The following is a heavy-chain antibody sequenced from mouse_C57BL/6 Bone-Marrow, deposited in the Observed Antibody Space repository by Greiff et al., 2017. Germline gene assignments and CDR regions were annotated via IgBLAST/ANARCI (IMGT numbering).Heavy chain of an antibody. V-gene: IGHV1-64*01. CDR2: IHPNSGST. J-gene: IGHJ4*01. CDR1: GYTFTSYW. CDR3: AKEGGWDGAMDY. D-gene: IGHD4-1*01. Sequence: QVQLQQPGAELVKPGASVKLSCKASGYTFTSYWMHWVKQRPGQGLEWIGLIHPNSGSTNYNEKFKGKATLTVDKSSSTAYMQLSSLTSEDSAVYYGAKEGGWDGAMDYWGQGTSVTVSA.